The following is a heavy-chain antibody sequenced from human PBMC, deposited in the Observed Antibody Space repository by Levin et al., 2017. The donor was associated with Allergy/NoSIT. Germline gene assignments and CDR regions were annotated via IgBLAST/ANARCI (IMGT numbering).Heavy chain of an antibody. CDR2: ISSSSSYI. CDR3: ARGLTGRRYSGSSDFDY. J-gene: IGHJ4*02. Sequence: GGSLRLSCAASGFTFSSYSMNWVRQAPGKGLEWVSSISSSSSYIYYADSVKGRFTISRDNAKNSLYLQMNSLRAEDTAVYYCARGLTGRRYSGSSDFDYWGQGTLVTVSS. CDR1: GFTFSSYS. V-gene: IGHV3-21*01. D-gene: IGHD1-26*01.